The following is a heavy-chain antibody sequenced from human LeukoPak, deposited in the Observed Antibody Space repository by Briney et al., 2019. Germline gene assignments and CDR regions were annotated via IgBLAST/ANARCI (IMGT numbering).Heavy chain of an antibody. J-gene: IGHJ6*02. D-gene: IGHD3-9*01. CDR2: IKQDGSEK. CDR1: GFTFSSYW. Sequence: GGSLRLSCAASGFTFSSYWMSWVRQAPGKGLEWVANIKQDGSEKYYVDSVKGRFTISRDNGKNSLYLQLNSLRVEDTAIYYCTRSAIYYALDLWGQGTTVTV. V-gene: IGHV3-7*01. CDR3: TRSAIYYALDL.